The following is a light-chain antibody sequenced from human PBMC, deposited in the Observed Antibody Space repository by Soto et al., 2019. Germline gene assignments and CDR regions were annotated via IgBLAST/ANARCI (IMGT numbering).Light chain of an antibody. V-gene: IGKV3-11*01. CDR2: LTS. Sequence: EIVLTQSPATLSSFPGERATLSCRASQAVNTRLAWYQHKPGQAPRLLIYLTSNRATGIPARFSSSGSGTDFTLTISSLEPEDSAVYYCHQRQSWPRTFGQGTKVDIK. CDR3: HQRQSWPRT. CDR1: QAVNTR. J-gene: IGKJ1*01.